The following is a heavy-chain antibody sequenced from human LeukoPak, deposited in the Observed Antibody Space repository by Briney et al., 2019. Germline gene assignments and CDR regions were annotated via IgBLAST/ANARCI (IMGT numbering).Heavy chain of an antibody. V-gene: IGHV1-2*02. D-gene: IGHD2-2*03. J-gene: IGHJ5*02. Sequence: ASVKVSCKASGYTFTGYYMHWVRQAPGQGLEWMGWINPNSGGTNYAQKFQGRVTMTRDTSISTAYLQWSSLKASDTAMYYCASLDGYCSSTSCSQGGFDPWGQGTLVTVSS. CDR3: ASLDGYCSSTSCSQGGFDP. CDR1: GYTFTGYY. CDR2: INPNSGGT.